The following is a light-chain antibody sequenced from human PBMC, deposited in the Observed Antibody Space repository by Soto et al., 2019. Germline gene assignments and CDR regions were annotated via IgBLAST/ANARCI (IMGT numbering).Light chain of an antibody. V-gene: IGKV3-20*01. CDR3: QQYGSLSWT. CDR2: DAS. CDR1: QSVSSSF. J-gene: IGKJ1*01. Sequence: VLTQSPGTLSLSPGERATLYCRASQSVSSSFLAWYQQKPGQAPRLLIYDASTRATGIPDRFSGSGSGTDFTLTISRLEPEDFAMYYCQQYGSLSWTFGQGTKVDI.